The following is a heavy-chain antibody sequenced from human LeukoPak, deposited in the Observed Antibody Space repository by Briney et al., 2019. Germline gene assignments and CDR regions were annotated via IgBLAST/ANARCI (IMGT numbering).Heavy chain of an antibody. CDR2: IYHSGST. D-gene: IGHD4-23*01. Sequence: SETLSLTCAVSGGSISSGGYSWSWIRQPPGKGLEWIGYIYHSGSTYYNPSLKSRVTISVDTSKNQFSLKLSSVTAADTAVYYCARVTTVVRGFDYWGQGTLVTVSS. CDR1: GGSISSGGYS. CDR3: ARVTTVVRGFDY. V-gene: IGHV4-30-2*05. J-gene: IGHJ4*02.